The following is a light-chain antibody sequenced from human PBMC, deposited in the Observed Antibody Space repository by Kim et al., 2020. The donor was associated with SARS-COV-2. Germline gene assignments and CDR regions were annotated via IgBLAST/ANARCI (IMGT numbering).Light chain of an antibody. J-gene: IGKJ1*01. CDR3: QQLWT. V-gene: IGKV1-9*01. CDR2: AAS. Sequence: SSLSASVGDRVTITCRASQGMSSSLAWYQQKPGKAPNLLIYAASTLQGGVPSRFSGGGSGTDFTLTISSLQPEDFATYYCQQLWTFGQGTKVDIK. CDR1: QGMSSS.